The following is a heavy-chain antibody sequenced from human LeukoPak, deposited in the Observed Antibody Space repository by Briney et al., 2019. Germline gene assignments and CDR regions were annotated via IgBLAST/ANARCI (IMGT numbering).Heavy chain of an antibody. CDR2: IYQSGRA. Sequence: PSQTLSLTCAVSGGSISSGGFSWNWIRQPPGKGLEWIGFIYQSGRATYNPSLKSRVNISVDRSENQFSVKMNSVTAADTAVYFCARGTPDFDSWGQGTLVTVSS. J-gene: IGHJ4*02. CDR3: ARGTPDFDS. CDR1: GGSISSGGFS. V-gene: IGHV4-30-2*01.